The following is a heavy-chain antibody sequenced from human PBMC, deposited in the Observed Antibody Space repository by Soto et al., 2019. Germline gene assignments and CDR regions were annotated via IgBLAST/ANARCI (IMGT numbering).Heavy chain of an antibody. V-gene: IGHV3-74*01. CDR1: GFTFSSYW. Sequence: GESLKISCAASGFTFSSYWMHWVRQAPGKGLVWVSRINSDGSSTSYADSVKGRFTISRDNAKNTLYLQMNSLRAEDTAVYYCARDLGSGYDSEAIFDYWGQGTLVTVSS. CDR3: ARDLGSGYDSEAIFDY. CDR2: INSDGSST. J-gene: IGHJ4*02. D-gene: IGHD5-12*01.